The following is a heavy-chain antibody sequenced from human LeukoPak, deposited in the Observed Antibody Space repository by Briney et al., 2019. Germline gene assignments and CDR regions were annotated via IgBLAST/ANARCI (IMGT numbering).Heavy chain of an antibody. D-gene: IGHD3-22*01. Sequence: ASVKVSCKASGYTFSGYYIHWVRQAPGQGLEWMGWINPNSGGTNYAQKFQGRVTMTGDTSISTAYMELSRLRSDDTAVYYCARDLEDTSGFRLGGYWGQGTLVTVSS. CDR2: INPNSGGT. V-gene: IGHV1-2*02. J-gene: IGHJ4*02. CDR3: ARDLEDTSGFRLGGY. CDR1: GYTFSGYY.